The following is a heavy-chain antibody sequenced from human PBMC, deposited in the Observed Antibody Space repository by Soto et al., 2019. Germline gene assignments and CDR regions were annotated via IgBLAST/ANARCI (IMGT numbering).Heavy chain of an antibody. D-gene: IGHD1-26*01. V-gene: IGHV3-53*01. Sequence: ASLRLSCAASRFTVSSNYMSWVRQAAGTGLEWVSVCYSGGSTYYAASVKGRFTISRDNSKNTLSLQMNSLRAEDTPVYYCARDTTGNPSGRDGSLGYWGQGPLATVS. CDR1: RFTVSSNY. J-gene: IGHJ4*02. CDR3: ARDTTGNPSGRDGSLGY. CDR2: CYSGGST.